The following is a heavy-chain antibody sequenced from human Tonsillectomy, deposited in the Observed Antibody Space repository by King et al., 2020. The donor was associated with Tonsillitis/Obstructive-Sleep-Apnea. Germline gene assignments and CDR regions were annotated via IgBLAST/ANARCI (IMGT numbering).Heavy chain of an antibody. D-gene: IGHD3-9*01. J-gene: IGHJ4*02. V-gene: IGHV1-2*02. CDR3: ARGGGGGVGDWLLLSDY. CDR1: GYTFSGYY. CDR2: INPNSGGT. Sequence: VQLVESGAEVKKPGASVKVSCKASGYTFSGYYLHWVRQAPGQGLEWMGWINPNSGGTDYAEKFQGRVTMTRDTSISTAYMELSRLRSDDTAVYYCARGGGGGVGDWLLLSDYWGQGTLVTVSS.